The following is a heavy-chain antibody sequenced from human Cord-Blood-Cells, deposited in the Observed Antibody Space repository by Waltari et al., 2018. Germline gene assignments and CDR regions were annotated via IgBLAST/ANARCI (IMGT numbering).Heavy chain of an antibody. D-gene: IGHD2-15*01. V-gene: IGHV4-34*01. CDR2: INHSGST. CDR1: GGSFSGYY. J-gene: IGHJ4*02. CDR3: AAAVCSGGSCYSYFDY. Sequence: QVQLQQWGAGLLKPSETLSLTCAVYGGSFSGYYWSWIRQPPGKGLEWIGEINHSGSTNDNPSLKSRVTISVDTSKNQFSLKLSSVTAADTAVYYCAAAVCSGGSCYSYFDYWGQGTLVTVSS.